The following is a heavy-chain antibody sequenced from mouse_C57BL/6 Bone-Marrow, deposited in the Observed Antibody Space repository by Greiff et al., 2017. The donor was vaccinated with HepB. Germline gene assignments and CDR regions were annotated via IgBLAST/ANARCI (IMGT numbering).Heavy chain of an antibody. D-gene: IGHD1-1*01. Sequence: VQLQQSGPGLVQPSQSLSITCTVSGFSLTSYGVHWVRQSPGKGLEWLGVIWRGGSTDYNAAFMSRLSITKDNSKSQVFFKMNSLQADDTAIYYCAKNGYGSSSCWYFDVWGTGTTVTVSS. CDR3: AKNGYGSSSCWYFDV. V-gene: IGHV2-5*01. CDR2: IWRGGST. CDR1: GFSLTSYG. J-gene: IGHJ1*03.